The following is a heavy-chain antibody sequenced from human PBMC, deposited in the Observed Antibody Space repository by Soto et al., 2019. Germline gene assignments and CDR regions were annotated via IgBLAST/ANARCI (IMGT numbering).Heavy chain of an antibody. CDR2: INPKSGHT. D-gene: IGHD1-7*01. CDR3: ARGYKWKYDGWTVY. V-gene: IGHV1-2*02. J-gene: IGHJ4*01. CDR1: AYRFLDYC. Sequence: AAVPVSCKASAYRFLDYCILWVRRAPGQGLEWIVWINPKSGHTKTAQKFQGRTTMTRDTSITTVFMELRRLTSDATAVYVCARGYKWKYDGWTVYWGHGTLVTVSS.